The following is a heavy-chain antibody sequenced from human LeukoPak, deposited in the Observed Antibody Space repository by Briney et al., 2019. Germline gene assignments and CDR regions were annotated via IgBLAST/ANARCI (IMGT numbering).Heavy chain of an antibody. J-gene: IGHJ3*02. D-gene: IGHD3-22*01. Sequence: SETLSLTCTVSGGSISSYYWSWIRQPPGKGLEWIGYIYYSGSTNHNPSLKSRVTISVDTSKNQFSLKLSSVTAADTAVYYCARKTSYYDSSGYPNAFDIWGQGTMVTVSS. CDR3: ARKTSYYDSSGYPNAFDI. CDR1: GGSISSYY. CDR2: IYYSGST. V-gene: IGHV4-59*01.